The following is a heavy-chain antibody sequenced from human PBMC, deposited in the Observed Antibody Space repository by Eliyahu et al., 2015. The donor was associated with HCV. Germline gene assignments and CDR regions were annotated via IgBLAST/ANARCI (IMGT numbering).Heavy chain of an antibody. CDR3: ARDNDISYSGEHYWYAMDV. Sequence: QVQLQESGPGLVKPSQTLSLTCAVSGASVSSGAYYWSAGSDPPREDTVXEYSGRVHKSGNNNYNPSLRSRLTISVDTSKNQFSLHLGSVTAADTAVYYCARDNDISYSGEHYWYAMDVWGQGTTVTVS. CDR1: GASVSSGAYY. D-gene: IGHD1-26*01. J-gene: IGHJ6*02. CDR2: VHKSGNN. V-gene: IGHV4-61*02.